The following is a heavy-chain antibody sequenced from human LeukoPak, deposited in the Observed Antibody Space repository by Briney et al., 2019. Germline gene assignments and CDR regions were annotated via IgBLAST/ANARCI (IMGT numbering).Heavy chain of an antibody. Sequence: GGSLRLSCAASGFTFSGYTMNWVRQAPGKGLEWVSGILANGDKTYYADSVKGRFTISRDNSKNTLWLQMVSLRAEDMAVYYCAKDEKPDGRWNIDHWGQGALVTVSS. D-gene: IGHD1/OR15-1a*01. CDR3: AKDEKPDGRWNIDH. V-gene: IGHV3-23*01. J-gene: IGHJ4*02. CDR1: GFTFSGYT. CDR2: ILANGDKT.